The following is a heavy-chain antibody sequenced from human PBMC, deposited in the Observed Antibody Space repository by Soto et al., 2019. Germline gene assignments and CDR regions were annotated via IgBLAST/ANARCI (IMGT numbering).Heavy chain of an antibody. CDR2: ISSSSSYI. Sequence: GGSLRLSCAASGFTFSSYSMNWVRQAPGKGLEWVSSISSSSSYIYYADSVKGRFTISRDNAKNSLYMQMNSLRAEDTAVYYCARDSEGYCSGGSCYSWGREDYWGQGTLVTVSS. D-gene: IGHD2-15*01. CDR1: GFTFSSYS. CDR3: ARDSEGYCSGGSCYSWGREDY. V-gene: IGHV3-21*01. J-gene: IGHJ4*02.